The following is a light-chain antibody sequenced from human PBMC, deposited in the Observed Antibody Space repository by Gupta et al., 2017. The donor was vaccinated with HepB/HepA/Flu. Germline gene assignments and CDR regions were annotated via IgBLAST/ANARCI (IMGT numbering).Light chain of an antibody. V-gene: IGKV3-11*01. CDR1: QSIGNH. J-gene: IGKJ4*01. Sequence: EIVLTQSPATLSLSPGERATISCRASQSIGNHLAWFQQKPGQAPRLLIYDASTRATGIPARSSGGGSGTDFTLTISSLEPEDFAVYYCQQRGNWPTFGGGTRVEVK. CDR2: DAS. CDR3: QQRGNWPT.